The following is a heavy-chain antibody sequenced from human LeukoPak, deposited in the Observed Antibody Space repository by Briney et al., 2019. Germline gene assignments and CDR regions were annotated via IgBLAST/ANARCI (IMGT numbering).Heavy chain of an antibody. CDR2: ISGSGGST. CDR1: GFTFSSYA. CDR3: AKDPGWSYGYGY. Sequence: GGSLRLSCAASGFTFSSYAMSWVRQAPGTGLEWVSAISGSGGSTYYADSVKGRFTISRDNSKNTLYLQMNSLRAEDTAVYYCAKDPGWSYGYGYWGQGTLVTVSS. V-gene: IGHV3-23*01. J-gene: IGHJ4*02. D-gene: IGHD5-18*01.